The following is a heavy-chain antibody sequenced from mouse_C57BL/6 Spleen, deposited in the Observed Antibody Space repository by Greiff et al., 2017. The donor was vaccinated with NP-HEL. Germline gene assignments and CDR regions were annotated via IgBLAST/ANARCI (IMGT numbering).Heavy chain of an antibody. CDR3: ARPGTVVATGAMDY. V-gene: IGHV1-18*01. CDR2: INPNNGGT. J-gene: IGHJ4*01. CDR1: GYTFTDYN. D-gene: IGHD1-1*01. Sequence: EVQLQQSGPELVKPGASVKIPCKASGYTFTDYNMDWVKQSHGKSLEWIGDINPNNGGTIYNQKFKGKATLTVDKSSSTAYMELRSLTSEDTAVYYCARPGTVVATGAMDYWGQGTSVTVSS.